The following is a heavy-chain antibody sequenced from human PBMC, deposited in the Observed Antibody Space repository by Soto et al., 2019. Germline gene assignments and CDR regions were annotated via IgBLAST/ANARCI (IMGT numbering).Heavy chain of an antibody. CDR1: GGTFSSYA. J-gene: IGHJ4*02. CDR2: IIPIFGTA. Sequence: SLKVSCKASGGTFSSYAISWVRQAPGQGLGWMGGIIPIFGTANYAQKFQGRVTITADESTSTAYMELSSLRSEDTAVYSCARGRIVASYDYWGQGTLVTVSS. CDR3: ARGRIVASYDY. D-gene: IGHD5-12*01. V-gene: IGHV1-69*13.